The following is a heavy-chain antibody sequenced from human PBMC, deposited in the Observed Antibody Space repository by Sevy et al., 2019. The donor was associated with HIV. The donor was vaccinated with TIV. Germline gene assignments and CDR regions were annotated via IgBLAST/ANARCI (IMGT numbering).Heavy chain of an antibody. D-gene: IGHD3-22*01. CDR1: GFTFSSYA. CDR2: ISYDGSNK. CDR3: ARRLQDYYDSSWSAFDI. V-gene: IGHV3-30-3*01. Sequence: GGSLRLSCAASGFTFSSYAMHWVRQAPGKGLEWVAVISYDGSNKYYADSVKGRFTISRDNSKNTLYLQMNSLRAEDTAVYYSARRLQDYYDSSWSAFDIWGQGTMVTVSS. J-gene: IGHJ3*02.